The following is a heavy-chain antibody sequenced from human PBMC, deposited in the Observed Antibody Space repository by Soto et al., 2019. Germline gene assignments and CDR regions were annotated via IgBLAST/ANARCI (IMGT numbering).Heavy chain of an antibody. J-gene: IGHJ4*02. CDR3: VRDWTFDY. D-gene: IGHD2-21*01. CDR2: MSSIGGSI. V-gene: IGHV3-23*01. CDR1: GFRFGSYP. Sequence: DVQLLESGGGLVQPGGSLRLSCAASGFRFGSYPMSWVRQAPGKGLEWVSGMSSIGGSIYNADSVKGRFTISRDNSKNTLYLQMNSVRVEDKGVYYCVRDWTFDYWGQGDLVTVSS.